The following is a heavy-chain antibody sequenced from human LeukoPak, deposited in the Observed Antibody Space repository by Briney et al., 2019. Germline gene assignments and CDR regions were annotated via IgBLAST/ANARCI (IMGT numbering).Heavy chain of an antibody. V-gene: IGHV3-23*01. CDR3: GKDPNGDYVGAFDF. D-gene: IGHD4-17*01. CDR1: VFTFSDYA. Sequence: GGSLRLSCAASVFTFSDYALIWVRQAPGKGLEWISAIRGTGGTTYYADSVKGRCTISRDNSRNTVYLQMNSLRAEDTALYFCGKDPNGDYVGAFDFWGPGTMVTVSS. J-gene: IGHJ3*01. CDR2: IRGTGGTT.